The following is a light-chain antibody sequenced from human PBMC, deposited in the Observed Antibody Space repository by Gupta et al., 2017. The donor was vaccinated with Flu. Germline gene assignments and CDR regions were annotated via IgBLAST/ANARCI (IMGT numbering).Light chain of an antibody. CDR2: GNG. CDR3: QSYDSSLSGNCV. J-gene: IGLJ1*01. Sequence: QSVLTQPPAVSGAPVHSVTITSNVSGYNNGAGFDFNWYQHMPRTAPNLLIHGNGNRRSGVPDRFSGSKSGTSASLAITGLQSDDEAAYYCQSYDSSLSGNCVFGTGTKVTVL. V-gene: IGLV1-40*01. CDR1: GYNNGAGFD.